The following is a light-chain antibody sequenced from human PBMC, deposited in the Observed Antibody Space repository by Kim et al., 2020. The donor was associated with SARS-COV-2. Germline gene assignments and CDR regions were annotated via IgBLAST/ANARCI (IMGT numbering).Light chain of an antibody. Sequence: QPVLTQSPSASASLGASVKLTCTLSRGHSSYAIAWHQQQPEKGPRYLMKINSDGSHSKGDGIPDRFSGSSSGAERYLTISSLQSEDEADYYCQTWGTGIRVFGGGTQVTVL. V-gene: IGLV4-69*01. CDR2: INSDGSH. CDR3: QTWGTGIRV. CDR1: RGHSSYA. J-gene: IGLJ3*02.